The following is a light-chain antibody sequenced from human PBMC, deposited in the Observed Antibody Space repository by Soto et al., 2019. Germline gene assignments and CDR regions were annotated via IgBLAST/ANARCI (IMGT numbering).Light chain of an antibody. V-gene: IGKV3-11*01. CDR1: QSVSSY. CDR2: DAS. CDR3: QQRSNWPRGHT. J-gene: IGKJ2*01. Sequence: EIVLTQSPATLSLSPGERATLSCRASQSVSSYLAWYQQKPGQAPRLLIYDASNRATGVPARFSGSGSGTDFTLTISSLAPEDFAVYYCQQRSNWPRGHTFGPGTKLEIK.